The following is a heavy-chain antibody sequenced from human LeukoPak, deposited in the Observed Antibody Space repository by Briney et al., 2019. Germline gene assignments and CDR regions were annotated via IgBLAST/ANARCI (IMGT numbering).Heavy chain of an antibody. Sequence: GGSLRLSCAASGFSFSSYGMSWVRQAPGKGLEWVANIKQDGSEKYYVDSVKGRFTISRDNAKNSLYLQMNSLRAEDTAVYYCASLRITIFGVVDYWGQGTLVTVSS. CDR3: ASLRITIFGVVDY. CDR2: IKQDGSEK. J-gene: IGHJ4*02. D-gene: IGHD3-3*01. V-gene: IGHV3-7*01. CDR1: GFSFSSYG.